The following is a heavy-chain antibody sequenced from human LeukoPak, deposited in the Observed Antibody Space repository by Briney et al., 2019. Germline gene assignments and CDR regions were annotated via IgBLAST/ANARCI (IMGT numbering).Heavy chain of an antibody. CDR3: ARTTINYYDSSEVGMDV. D-gene: IGHD3-22*01. J-gene: IGHJ6*02. V-gene: IGHV1-69*13. Sequence: SVKVSSKPSRATFSSYAISWARQPPGQGLEWMGGIIPIFGTANYAQKFQGRVTITADESTSTAYMELSSLRSEDTAVYYCARTTINYYDSSEVGMDVWGQGTTVTVSS. CDR2: IIPIFGTA. CDR1: RATFSSYA.